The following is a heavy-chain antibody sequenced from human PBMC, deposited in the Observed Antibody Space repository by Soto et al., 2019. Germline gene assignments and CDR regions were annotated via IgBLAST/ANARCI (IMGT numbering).Heavy chain of an antibody. D-gene: IGHD3-3*01. V-gene: IGHV1-69*02. Sequence: QVQLVQSGAEVKKPGSSVKVSCTASGGTFSSYTISWVRQAPGQGLEWMGRIIPILGIANYAQQFQGKVTITANKSPSTAHMELGSLRSERTTVYYCAIRRLAGRYEYFQLWGQGTLVTGSS. J-gene: IGHJ1*01. CDR3: AIRRLAGRYEYFQL. CDR1: GGTFSSYT. CDR2: IIPILGIA.